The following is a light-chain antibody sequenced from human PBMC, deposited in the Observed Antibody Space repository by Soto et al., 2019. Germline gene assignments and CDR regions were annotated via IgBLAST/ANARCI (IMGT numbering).Light chain of an antibody. J-gene: IGKJ4*01. CDR1: QSVSRY. CDR2: DAS. V-gene: IGKV3-11*01. Sequence: EIVLTQSPATLSLSPGERATLSCGASQSVSRYLAWYQQKHGQAPRLLIYDASNRATGIPARFSGSGSGTDFTLTISSLEPEDFAVYYCQQRSDWPSTFGGGTKVQIK. CDR3: QQRSDWPST.